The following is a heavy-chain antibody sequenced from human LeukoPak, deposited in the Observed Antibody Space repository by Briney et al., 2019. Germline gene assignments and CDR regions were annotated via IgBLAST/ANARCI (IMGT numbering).Heavy chain of an antibody. D-gene: IGHD2-15*01. V-gene: IGHV4-34*01. CDR3: ARDLRRLGYCSGGSCYCPYYFDY. CDR2: INHSGST. CDR1: GGSFSGYY. Sequence: SETLSLTCAVYGGSFSGYYWSWIRQPPGKGLEWIGEINHSGSTNYNPSLKSRVTISVDTSKNQFSLKLSSVTAADTAVYYCARDLRRLGYCSGGSCYCPYYFDYWGQGTLVTVSS. J-gene: IGHJ4*02.